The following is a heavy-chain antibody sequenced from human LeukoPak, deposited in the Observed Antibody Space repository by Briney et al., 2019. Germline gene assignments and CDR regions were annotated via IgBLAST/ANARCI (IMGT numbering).Heavy chain of an antibody. J-gene: IGHJ4*02. CDR1: AASISIRPSG. V-gene: IGHV4-39*01. D-gene: IGHD5-24*01. Sequence: ASQTLSLACTVSAASISIRPSGSGWLRQPPGKGLEYFVSIFSSGSSYYSPSLQSRVTISVDASKKQFSLKLGSVTAADTAVYYCARHLSQGDGDKRGFDYWGQGTLVTVSS. CDR3: ARHLSQGDGDKRGFDY. CDR2: IFSSGSS.